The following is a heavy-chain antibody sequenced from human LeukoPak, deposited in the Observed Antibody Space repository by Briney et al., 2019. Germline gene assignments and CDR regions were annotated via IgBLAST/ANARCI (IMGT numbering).Heavy chain of an antibody. Sequence: SETLSLTCTVSGGSISSYYWSWIRQPPGRGLEWLGYIYYSGSTNYNPSLKSRVTISVDTSKNQFSLKLSSVTAADTAVYYCARVGGVVVPAAPYFDYWGQGTLVTVSS. V-gene: IGHV4-59*01. CDR1: GGSISSYY. J-gene: IGHJ4*02. D-gene: IGHD2-2*01. CDR3: ARVGGVVVPAAPYFDY. CDR2: IYYSGST.